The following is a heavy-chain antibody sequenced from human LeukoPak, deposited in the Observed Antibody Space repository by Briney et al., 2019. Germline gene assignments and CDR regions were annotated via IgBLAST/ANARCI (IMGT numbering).Heavy chain of an antibody. CDR3: ARGYYDFSLDAFDI. CDR2: IYTSGST. J-gene: IGHJ3*02. D-gene: IGHD3-3*01. CDR1: GDSISSYY. Sequence: SETLSLTCTVSGDSISSYYWSWLRQPAGKGLEWIGRIYTSGSTNYNLSLKSRVTMSVDTSKNQFSLKLSSVTAADTAVYYCARGYYDFSLDAFDIWGQGTMVTVSS. V-gene: IGHV4-4*07.